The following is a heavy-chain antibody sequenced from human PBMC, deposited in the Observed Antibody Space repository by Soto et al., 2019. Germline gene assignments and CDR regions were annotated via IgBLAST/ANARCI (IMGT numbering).Heavy chain of an antibody. CDR2: ISGYNGNT. D-gene: IGHD4-17*01. J-gene: IGHJ4*02. CDR1: GYTFTSYG. V-gene: IGHV1-18*01. Sequence: QVQLVQSGAEVMKPGASVKVSCKASGYTFTSYGISWVRQAPGQGLEWMGWISGYNGNTNYAQKLQGRVTLTTDTSTKTADMELRSVKSDDTAVYYCARGGTYGDYVAYWGQGTLVTVSS. CDR3: ARGGTYGDYVAY.